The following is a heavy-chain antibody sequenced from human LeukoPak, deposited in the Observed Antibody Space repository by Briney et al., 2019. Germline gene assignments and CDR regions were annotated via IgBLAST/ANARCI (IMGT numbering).Heavy chain of an antibody. V-gene: IGHV4-34*01. CDR3: ARAKPGELSEGFDY. CDR2: INHSEST. Sequence: PSETLSLTCAVYGGSFRGYYWSWIRKPPGKGLEWIGEINHSESTNYSPSLKSRVTISVDTSKNQFSLKLSSVTAADTAVYYCARAKPGELSEGFDYWGQGTLVTVSS. D-gene: IGHD3-16*02. J-gene: IGHJ4*02. CDR1: GGSFRGYY.